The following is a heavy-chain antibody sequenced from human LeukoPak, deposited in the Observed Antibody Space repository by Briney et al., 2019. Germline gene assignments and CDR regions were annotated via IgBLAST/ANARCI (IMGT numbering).Heavy chain of an antibody. Sequence: ASVKVSCKASGYTFTSYGISWVRQAPGQGLEWIGWISAYNGNTNYAQKLQGRVTMTTDTSTSTAYMELRSLRSDDTAVYYCARDGIFWLRGDFDYWGQGTLVTVSS. CDR1: GYTFTSYG. V-gene: IGHV1-18*01. J-gene: IGHJ4*02. D-gene: IGHD5-12*01. CDR3: ARDGIFWLRGDFDY. CDR2: ISAYNGNT.